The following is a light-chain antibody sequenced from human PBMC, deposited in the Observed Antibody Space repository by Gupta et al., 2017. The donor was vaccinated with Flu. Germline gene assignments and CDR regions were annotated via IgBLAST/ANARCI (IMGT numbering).Light chain of an antibody. V-gene: IGLV2-14*03. CDR2: EVT. Sequence: QSGLTQPAPVSGSPGQSITISCTGTSLDIGTYNYVSWYQQHPGKASKLMIYEVTNRPSGVSDRFSGSKFGNTASLTISGLQGEDEAHYYCTSFTTSSTWVFGGGTKLTVL. CDR3: TSFTTSSTWV. CDR1: SLDIGTYNY. J-gene: IGLJ3*02.